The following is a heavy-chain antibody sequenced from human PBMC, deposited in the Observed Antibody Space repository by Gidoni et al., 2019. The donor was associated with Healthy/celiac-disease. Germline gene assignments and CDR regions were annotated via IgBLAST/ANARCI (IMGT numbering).Heavy chain of an antibody. J-gene: IGHJ6*02. V-gene: IGHV3-23*01. CDR2: ISGSGCST. D-gene: IGHD2-15*01. Sequence: EVQLLESGGGLVQTGGSMRLSCAATGFTFSHYAMSWVRQAPGKGLDWVSFISGSGCSTYYADYVKGRFTISRDNSKNTLFLQMNSLKAEDTAVYYCAKGVANRYYYYGMDVWGQGTTVTVSS. CDR3: AKGVANRYYYYGMDV. CDR1: GFTFSHYA.